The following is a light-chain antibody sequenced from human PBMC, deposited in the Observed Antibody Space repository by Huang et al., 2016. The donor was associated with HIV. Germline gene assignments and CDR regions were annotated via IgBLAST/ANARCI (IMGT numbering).Light chain of an antibody. CDR1: QSLNNL. CDR2: DAS. CDR3: HHRSGWPRT. J-gene: IGKJ2*01. Sequence: EIVLTQSPATLSLSPGERATLSCRASQSLNNLLAWYQQKPGQAPNLLVYDASNRATGIPARFSGGGSATDFTLTISSLEPEDSAVYYCHHRSGWPRTFGQGTKLEIK. V-gene: IGKV3-11*01.